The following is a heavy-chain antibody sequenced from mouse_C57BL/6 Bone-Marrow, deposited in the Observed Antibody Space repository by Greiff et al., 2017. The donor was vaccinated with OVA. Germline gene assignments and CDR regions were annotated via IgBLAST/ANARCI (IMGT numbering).Heavy chain of an antibody. D-gene: IGHD1-1*01. J-gene: IGHJ2*01. V-gene: IGHV1-81*01. CDR2: IYPRSGNT. CDR3: AGSAFITTVVAPFDY. Sequence: QVQLQQSGAELARPGASVKLSCKASGYTFTSYGISWVKQRPGQGLEWIGEIYPRSGNTYYNEKFTGKATLTADKSSSTAYMELRSLTSENSAVYYCAGSAFITTVVAPFDYWGQGTTLTVSS. CDR1: GYTFTSYG.